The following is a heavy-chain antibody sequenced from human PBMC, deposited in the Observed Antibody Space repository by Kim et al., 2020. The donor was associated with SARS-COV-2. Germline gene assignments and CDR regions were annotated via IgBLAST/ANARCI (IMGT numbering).Heavy chain of an antibody. Sequence: SETLSLTCTVSGGSISGSYWSWIRQPPGRGLEWIGYIEYSGFSNYKPSLKNRVTISVDTSRNQFSLKLSSVTAADTAVYYCARDWGYCSSTSCRPTDYYYYGMDVWGQGTTVTVSS. J-gene: IGHJ6*02. CDR1: GGSISGSY. D-gene: IGHD2-2*01. V-gene: IGHV4-59*01. CDR3: ARDWGYCSSTSCRPTDYYYYGMDV. CDR2: IEYSGFS.